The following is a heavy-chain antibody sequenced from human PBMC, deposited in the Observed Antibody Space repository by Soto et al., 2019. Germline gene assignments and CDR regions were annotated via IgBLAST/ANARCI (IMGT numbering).Heavy chain of an antibody. CDR3: AKTFGDCGSSEYYSVSDS. CDR1: GFTFSSYA. J-gene: IGHJ4*02. D-gene: IGHD3-22*01. CDR2: ITDSGGGT. V-gene: IGHV3-23*01. Sequence: GGSLRLSCAASGFTFSSYAMSWVRQAPGKGLEWLSTITDSGGGTHYPDSVRGRFVISRDNSKNTLYLQLHSLRAEDTALYYCAKTFGDCGSSEYYSVSDSWGQGKLVTVS.